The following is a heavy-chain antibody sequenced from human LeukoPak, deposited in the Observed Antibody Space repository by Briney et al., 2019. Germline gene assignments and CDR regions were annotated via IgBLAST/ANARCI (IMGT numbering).Heavy chain of an antibody. Sequence: SVKVSCKASGGTFSSYSISWVRQAPGHGLEWMGRIIPILGIANYAQKFQGRVTITADKSTSTAYMELSSLRSEDTAVYYCARRLGATTPFDYWGQGTLVTVSS. J-gene: IGHJ4*02. V-gene: IGHV1-69*02. CDR1: GGTFSSYS. CDR3: ARRLGATTPFDY. CDR2: IIPILGIA. D-gene: IGHD1-26*01.